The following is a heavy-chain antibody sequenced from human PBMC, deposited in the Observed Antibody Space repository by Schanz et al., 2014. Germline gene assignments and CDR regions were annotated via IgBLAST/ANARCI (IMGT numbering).Heavy chain of an antibody. CDR1: GYTFIDYS. CDR2: ISPNSGDT. V-gene: IGHV1-2*06. CDR3: ARENKDYDSILNKFFHYGLDL. J-gene: IGHJ6*02. D-gene: IGHD3-3*02. Sequence: QVQLVQSGAEVKKPGASVKVSCKASGYTFIDYSLNWVRQAPGQGLEWMGRISPNSGDTHSAQKFQGRVTMTWDRSISTANMELSRLRSDDTAVYYCARENKDYDSILNKFFHYGLDLWGQGTTVTVSS.